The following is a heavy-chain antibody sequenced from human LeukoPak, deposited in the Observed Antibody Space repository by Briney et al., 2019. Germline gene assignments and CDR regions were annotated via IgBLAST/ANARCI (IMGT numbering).Heavy chain of an antibody. V-gene: IGHV4-4*07. CDR3: ARGIADPYSFDS. CDR2: IYSTGST. CDR1: GGSISGYY. J-gene: IGHJ4*02. D-gene: IGHD6-13*01. Sequence: PSETLSLTCTVSGGSISGYYWSWIRQPAGKGLEWIGRIYSTGSTNYSPSLKSRVTMSADKSKNQFSLNLSSVTAADTAVYYCARGIADPYSFDSWGQGILVTVSS.